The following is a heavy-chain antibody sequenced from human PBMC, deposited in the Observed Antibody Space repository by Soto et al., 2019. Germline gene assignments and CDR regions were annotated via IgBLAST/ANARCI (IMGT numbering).Heavy chain of an antibody. CDR2: IYAGGKT. D-gene: IGHD3-9*01. CDR1: LFSFTINY. CDR3: ARVTKFYDILNSYYATNSFEY. V-gene: IGHV3-53*01. Sequence: SLRXSFSASLFSFTINYMTFFRHAPGKALECVGVIYAGGKTYYPDSVKGRFTISSDNSKNTLFLQMNNLRAEDTDVYYCARVTKFYDILNSYYATNSFEYWGQGTRVTVYS. J-gene: IGHJ4*02.